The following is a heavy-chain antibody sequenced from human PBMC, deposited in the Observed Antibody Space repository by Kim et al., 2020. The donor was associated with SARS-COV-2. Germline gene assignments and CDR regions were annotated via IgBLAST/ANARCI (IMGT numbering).Heavy chain of an antibody. V-gene: IGHV3-30*18. CDR2: ISYDGSNK. CDR1: GFTFSSYG. D-gene: IGHD3-9*01. J-gene: IGHJ6*02. Sequence: GGSRRLSCAASGFTFSSYGMHWVRQAPGKGLEWVAVISYDGSNKYYADSVKGRFTISRDNSKNTLYLQMNSLRAEDTAVYYCAKAGDILTGYEVHYYYGMDVWGQGTTVTVSS. CDR3: AKAGDILTGYEVHYYYGMDV.